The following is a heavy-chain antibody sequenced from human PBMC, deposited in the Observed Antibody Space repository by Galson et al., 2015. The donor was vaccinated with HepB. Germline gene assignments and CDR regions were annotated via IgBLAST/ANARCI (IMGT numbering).Heavy chain of an antibody. V-gene: IGHV1-69*13. D-gene: IGHD4-23*01. CDR1: GGTFSSYA. CDR2: IIPIFGTA. CDR3: ARDGVYGGNSRWFDP. J-gene: IGHJ5*02. Sequence: SVKVSCKASGGTFSSYAISWVRQAPGQGLEWMGGIIPIFGTANYAQKFQGRVTITADESTSTAYMELSSLRSEDTAVYYCARDGVYGGNSRWFDPWGQGTLVTVSS.